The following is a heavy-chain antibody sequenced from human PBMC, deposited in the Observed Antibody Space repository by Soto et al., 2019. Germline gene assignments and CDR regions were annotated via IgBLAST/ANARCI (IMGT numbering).Heavy chain of an antibody. V-gene: IGHV1-69*02. CDR3: AIAYELGIAAAGPSSGYIQH. Sequence: SVKVSCKASGGTFSSYTISWVRQAPGQGLEWMGRIIPILGIANYAQKFQGRVTITADKSTSTAYMELSSLRSEDTAVYYCAIAYELGIAAAGPSSGYIQHWGQGTLVTVSS. J-gene: IGHJ1*01. CDR2: IIPILGIA. D-gene: IGHD6-13*01. CDR1: GGTFSSYT.